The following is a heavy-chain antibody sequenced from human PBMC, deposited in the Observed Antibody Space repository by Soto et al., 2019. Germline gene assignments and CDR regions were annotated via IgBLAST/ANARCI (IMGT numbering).Heavy chain of an antibody. D-gene: IGHD3-10*01. CDR1: GFTFSNYA. V-gene: IGHV3-23*01. Sequence: GGSLRLSCAASGFTFSNYAMSWVRQAPGKGLEWVSTISGSGGNTYYADSVKGRFTISRDSSKNTLYLQMNSLRAEDTAVYYRAKDRVVRGVAGAFDIWGQGTMVTVSS. CDR3: AKDRVVRGVAGAFDI. CDR2: ISGSGGNT. J-gene: IGHJ3*02.